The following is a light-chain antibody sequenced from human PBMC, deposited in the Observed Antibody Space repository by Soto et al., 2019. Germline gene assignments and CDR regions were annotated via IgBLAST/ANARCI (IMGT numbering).Light chain of an antibody. J-gene: IGKJ3*01. CDR1: QGISNY. V-gene: IGKV1-9*01. CDR2: AAS. Sequence: DIQLTQSPSLLSASVGDRVIITCRASQGISNYVAWFQQKPGKAPKVLIYAASTLQSGVPSRFSGSGSGTEFTLTISSLQTDDFATYFCQQLISYPFTFGPGTKVDIK. CDR3: QQLISYPFT.